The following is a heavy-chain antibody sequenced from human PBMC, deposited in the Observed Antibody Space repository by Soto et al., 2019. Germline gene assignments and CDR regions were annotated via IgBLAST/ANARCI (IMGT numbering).Heavy chain of an antibody. Sequence: GGSLRLSCLVSGLSFSTYSMACIAQAPGKGLEWLSYISSSSSVIYYADSVKGRITVSRDNGKNALILQMHSLRADDTAVYYCARYLIIPRAFDIWGQGTPETVS. D-gene: IGHD2-21*01. CDR1: GLSFSTYS. CDR2: ISSSSSVI. V-gene: IGHV3-48*04. CDR3: ARYLIIPRAFDI. J-gene: IGHJ3*02.